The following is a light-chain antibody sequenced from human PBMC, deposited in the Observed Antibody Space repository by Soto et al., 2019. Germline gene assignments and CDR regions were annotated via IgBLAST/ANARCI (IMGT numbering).Light chain of an antibody. V-gene: IGLV2-14*01. CDR3: CSYTSKIAHVV. CDR2: EVS. CDR1: NNDVGGYSF. J-gene: IGLJ2*01. Sequence: QSVLTQPASVSGSPGQSITISCTGTNNDVGGYSFVSWYQQNPGKAPKLLIYEVSNRPSGVSDRFSGSKSGNTASLTISGLQAEDEADYYCCSYTSKIAHVVFGGGTKLTVL.